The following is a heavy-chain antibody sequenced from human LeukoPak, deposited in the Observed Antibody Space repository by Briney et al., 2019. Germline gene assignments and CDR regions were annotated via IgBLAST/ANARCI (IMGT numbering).Heavy chain of an antibody. D-gene: IGHD2-2*01. CDR2: IKQDGSQK. V-gene: IGHV3-7*01. J-gene: IGHJ4*02. CDR3: ARDGLPAALNF. CDR1: GFTFTRDW. Sequence: GGPLRLSCTASGFTFTRDWMSWVRQAPGKGLEWVANIKQDGSQKYYVDSVKGRFTIARDNAKNSLYLQMNSLRAEDTALYYCARDGLPAALNFWGQGTLVTVSS.